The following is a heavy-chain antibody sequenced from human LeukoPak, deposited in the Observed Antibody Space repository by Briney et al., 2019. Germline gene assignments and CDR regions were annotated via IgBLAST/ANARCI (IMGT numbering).Heavy chain of an antibody. V-gene: IGHV3-23*01. CDR2: ISGSGGST. CDR1: GFTFSSYA. J-gene: IGHJ4*02. Sequence: PGASLRLSCAASGFTFSSYAMSWVRQAPGNGLEWVSAISGSGGSTYYADSVKGRFTISRDNSKNTLYLQMNSLRAEDTAVYYCAKIGRWEHHFDYWGQGTLVTVSS. CDR3: AKIGRWEHHFDY. D-gene: IGHD1-26*01.